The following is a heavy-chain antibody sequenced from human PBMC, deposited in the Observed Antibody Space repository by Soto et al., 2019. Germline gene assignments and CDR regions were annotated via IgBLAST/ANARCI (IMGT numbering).Heavy chain of an antibody. D-gene: IGHD1-26*01. J-gene: IGHJ3*01. Sequence: QLQLQESGPGLVKPSETLSLTCTVSGASISTNGYYWGWIRQPPGKGLEWIGSMYYGGSTYYNPSRERRVIMSVDTSKNPFSLKRIAVTAADTAVYHCARHQGYSGVGPFWGQGTMVIVSS. CDR2: MYYGGST. CDR3: ARHQGYSGVGPF. V-gene: IGHV4-39*01. CDR1: GASISTNGYY.